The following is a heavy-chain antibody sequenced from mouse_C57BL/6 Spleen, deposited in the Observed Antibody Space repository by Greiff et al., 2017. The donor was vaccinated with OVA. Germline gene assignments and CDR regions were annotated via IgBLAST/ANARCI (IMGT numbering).Heavy chain of an antibody. J-gene: IGHJ2*01. V-gene: IGHV1-82*01. D-gene: IGHD2-2*01. Sequence: QVQLQQSGPELVKPGASVKISCKASGYAFSSSWMNWVKQRPGKGLEWIGRIYPGDGDTNYNGKFKGKATLTADKSSSTAYMQLSSLTSEDSAVYFCARGYDDGDYWGQGTTLTVSS. CDR1: GYAFSSSW. CDR2: IYPGDGDT. CDR3: ARGYDDGDY.